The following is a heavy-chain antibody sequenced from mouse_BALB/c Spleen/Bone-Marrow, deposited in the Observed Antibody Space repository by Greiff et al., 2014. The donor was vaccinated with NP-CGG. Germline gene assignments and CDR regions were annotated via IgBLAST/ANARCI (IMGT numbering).Heavy chain of an antibody. V-gene: IGHV1-4*01. CDR1: GYTFTSYT. Sequence: QVQLQQPGAELARPGASVKMSCKASGYTFTSYTMHWVKQRPGQGLEWIGFINPSSNYTNYNQKFKDKATLTADKSSSTAYMQLSSLTSEDSAVYYCARVLRWSLDYWGQGSTLTVSS. CDR3: ARVLRWSLDY. J-gene: IGHJ2*01. D-gene: IGHD6-2*01. CDR2: INPSSNYT.